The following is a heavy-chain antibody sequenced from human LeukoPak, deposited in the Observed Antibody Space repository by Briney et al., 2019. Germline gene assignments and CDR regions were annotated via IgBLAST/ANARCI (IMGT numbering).Heavy chain of an antibody. J-gene: IGHJ4*02. D-gene: IGHD2-2*01. V-gene: IGHV3-74*01. CDR1: GFTFSSYE. CDR2: INSDGSST. Sequence: GGSLRLSCAASGFTFSSYEMNWVRQAPGKGLVWVSRINSDGSSTSYADSVKGRFTISRDNAKNTLYLQMNSLRAEDTAVYYCARDGYCSSTSCYYFDYWGQGTLVTVSS. CDR3: ARDGYCSSTSCYYFDY.